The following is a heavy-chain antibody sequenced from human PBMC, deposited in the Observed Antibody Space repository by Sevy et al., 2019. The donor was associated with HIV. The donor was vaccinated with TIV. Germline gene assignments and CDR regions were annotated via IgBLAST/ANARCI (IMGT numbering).Heavy chain of an antibody. Sequence: ASVKVSCKASGGTFSSYAIGWVRQAPGQGLEWMGGIIPIFGTANYAQKFQGRVTITADESTSTAYMELSSLRSEDTAVYYCAREPLHLKLYCSGGSCYSPGTFDPWGQGTLVTVSS. V-gene: IGHV1-69*13. CDR3: AREPLHLKLYCSGGSCYSPGTFDP. J-gene: IGHJ5*02. CDR2: IIPIFGTA. CDR1: GGTFSSYA. D-gene: IGHD2-15*01.